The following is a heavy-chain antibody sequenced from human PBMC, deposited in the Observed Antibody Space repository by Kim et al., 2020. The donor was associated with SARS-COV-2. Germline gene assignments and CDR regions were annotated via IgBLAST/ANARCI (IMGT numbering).Heavy chain of an antibody. J-gene: IGHJ4*02. V-gene: IGHV3-53*01. CDR2: SGGST. CDR3: ATGGGRY. D-gene: IGHD3-16*01. Sequence: SGGSTYYSDSVKRRFTITRNNTKNTLYLQMTSLRAEDTAVYFCATGGGRYWGQGTLVTVSS.